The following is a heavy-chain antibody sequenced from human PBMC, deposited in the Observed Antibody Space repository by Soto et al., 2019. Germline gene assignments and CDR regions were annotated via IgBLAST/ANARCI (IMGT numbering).Heavy chain of an antibody. J-gene: IGHJ5*02. Sequence: QVQLSQWGAGLLKPSETLSLTCVVSGGSFPDYKWPWIRQSPEKGLEWIGEIRHNGDTDSKPSLRSRLTMSLDTSKNQFSLHLSSVTSADTAVYFCAGGPDDGDYDAWGQGTLVTVSS. V-gene: IGHV4-34*01. CDR2: IRHNGDT. CDR1: GGSFPDYK. CDR3: AGGPDDGDYDA. D-gene: IGHD4-17*01.